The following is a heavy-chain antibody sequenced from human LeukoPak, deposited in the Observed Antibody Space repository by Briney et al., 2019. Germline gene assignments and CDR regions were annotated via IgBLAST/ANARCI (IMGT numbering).Heavy chain of an antibody. Sequence: SETLSLTCAVYGGSFSGYYWSWIRQPPGKGLEWIGEINHSGSTNYNPSLKSRVTISVDTSKNQFYLKLSSVTAADTAVYYCARWWGSGYYRLQYYDYWGQGTLVTVSS. V-gene: IGHV4-34*01. CDR2: INHSGST. CDR1: GGSFSGYY. J-gene: IGHJ4*02. CDR3: ARWWGSGYYRLQYYDY. D-gene: IGHD3-22*01.